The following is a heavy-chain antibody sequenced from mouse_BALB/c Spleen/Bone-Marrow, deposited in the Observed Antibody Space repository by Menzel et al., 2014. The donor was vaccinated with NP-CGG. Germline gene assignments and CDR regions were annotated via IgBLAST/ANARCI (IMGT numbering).Heavy chain of an antibody. CDR3: ARLICGSSYIVDF. V-gene: IGHV1S81*02. J-gene: IGHJ4*01. CDR1: GYTFTGYW. CDR2: INPSNGRT. D-gene: IGHD1-1*01. Sequence: QVQLQQSGAELVKPGASVKLSCKASGYTFTGYWMHWVKQRPGQGLEWIGEINPSNGRTNYNEKFKSMATLTVDNSSSTAYMQLLSLTSEDSTVFYCARLICGSSYIVDFWGQGTSVTVSS.